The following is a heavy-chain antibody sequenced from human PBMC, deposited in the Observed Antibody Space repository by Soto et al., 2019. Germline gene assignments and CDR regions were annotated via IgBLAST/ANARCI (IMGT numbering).Heavy chain of an antibody. J-gene: IGHJ5*02. Sequence: QVQLVESGGGVVQPGRSLRLSCAASGFTFSSYGMHWVRQAPGKGLEWVAVIWYDGSNKYYADSVKGRFTISRDNSKNTQYLHMNGLRAEDTSVDYCARAYGSASGGADPWGQGTLVTVSS. CDR2: IWYDGSNK. CDR1: GFTFSSYG. V-gene: IGHV3-33*01. CDR3: ARAYGSASGGADP. D-gene: IGHD3-10*01.